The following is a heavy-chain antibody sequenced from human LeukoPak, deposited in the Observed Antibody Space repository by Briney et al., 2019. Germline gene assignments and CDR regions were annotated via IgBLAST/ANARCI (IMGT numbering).Heavy chain of an antibody. CDR3: ARNGLWFGELVYYCYYMDV. CDR2: ISSSGSTI. J-gene: IGHJ6*03. CDR1: GFTFSDYY. Sequence: PGGSLRLSCAASGFTFSDYYMSWIRQAPGKGLEWVSYISSSGSTIYYADSVKGRFTISRDNAKNSLYLQMNSLRAEDTAVYYCARNGLWFGELVYYCYYMDVWGKGTTVTVSS. D-gene: IGHD3-10*01. V-gene: IGHV3-11*04.